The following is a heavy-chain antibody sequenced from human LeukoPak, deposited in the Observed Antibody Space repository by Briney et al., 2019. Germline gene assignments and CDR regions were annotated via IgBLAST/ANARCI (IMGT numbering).Heavy chain of an antibody. V-gene: IGHV3-48*03. J-gene: IGHJ4*02. CDR1: GFIFSSYE. CDR2: ISSSGSTK. Sequence: PGGSLRLSCAASGFIFSSYEMNWVRQAPGKGLEGVAYISSSGSTKYYADSIQGRFTISRDNAENSLYLQMNSLRAEDAAVYYCARGRLLSGYSVYYFDYWGQGALVTVSS. CDR3: ARGRLLSGYSVYYFDY. D-gene: IGHD3-22*01.